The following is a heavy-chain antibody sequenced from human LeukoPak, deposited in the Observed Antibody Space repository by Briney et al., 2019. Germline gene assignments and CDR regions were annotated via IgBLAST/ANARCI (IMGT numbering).Heavy chain of an antibody. CDR1: GFTFSSYA. V-gene: IGHV3-64*01. CDR2: ISSNGGST. J-gene: IGHJ4*02. D-gene: IGHD2-2*01. Sequence: GGSLRLSCAASGFTFSSYAMHWVRQAPGKGLEYVSTISSNGGSTYYANSVKGRFTISRDNSKNTLYLQMGSLRAEDMAVYYCARSLGYCSGTSCYRPLHYWGQGTLVTVSS. CDR3: ARSLGYCSGTSCYRPLHY.